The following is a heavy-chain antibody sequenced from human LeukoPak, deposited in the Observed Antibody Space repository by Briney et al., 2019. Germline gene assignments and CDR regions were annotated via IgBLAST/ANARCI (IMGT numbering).Heavy chain of an antibody. CDR2: IYTSGST. J-gene: IGHJ4*02. V-gene: IGHV4-61*02. Sequence: PSETLSLTCTVSGGSISSGSYYLSWIRQPAGKGLEWIGRIYTSGSTNYNPSLKSRVTISVDTSKNQFSLKLSSVTAADTAVYYCARDSSSWAGSDYWGQGTLVTVSS. CDR1: GGSISSGSYY. CDR3: ARDSSSWAGSDY. D-gene: IGHD6-13*01.